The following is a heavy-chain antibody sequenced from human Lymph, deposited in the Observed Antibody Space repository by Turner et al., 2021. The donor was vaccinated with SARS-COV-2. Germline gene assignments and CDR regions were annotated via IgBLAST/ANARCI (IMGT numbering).Heavy chain of an antibody. CDR1: GGTFSSSA. CDR2: IHPVPVKT. V-gene: IGHV1-69*10. CDR3: GEKAEPGLGGGVHYYYYAMDV. J-gene: IGHJ6*02. D-gene: IGHD3-16*01. Sequence: QVQLVQSGAEVKKPGSSVKVSCKASGGTFSSSAISWVRQAPGQGLGGVGGIHPVPVKTNNAKKVQGQVADSAEEPLRPAHLEARNPRSGETARFFWGEKAEPGLGGGVHYYYYAMDVWGQGTTVTVSS.